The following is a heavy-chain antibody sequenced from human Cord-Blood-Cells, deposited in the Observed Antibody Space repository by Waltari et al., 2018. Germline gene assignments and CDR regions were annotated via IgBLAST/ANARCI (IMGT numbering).Heavy chain of an antibody. J-gene: IGHJ3*02. V-gene: IGHV1-2*04. D-gene: IGHD6-13*01. CDR2: SNPNSGGT. CDR1: GYTFTGYY. Sequence: QVQLVQSGAEVKKPGASVKVSCKASGYTFTGYYMHWVRQAPGQGLEWRGWSNPNSGGTSYAQKFQGWVTMTRDTSISTAYMELSRLRSDDTAVYYCASGINSSSPVAFDIWGQGTMVTVSS. CDR3: ASGINSSSPVAFDI.